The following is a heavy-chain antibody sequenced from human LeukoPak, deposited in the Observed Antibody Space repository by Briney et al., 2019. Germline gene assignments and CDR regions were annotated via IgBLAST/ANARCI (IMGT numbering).Heavy chain of an antibody. V-gene: IGHV3-23*01. Sequence: GGSLRLSCAASGFTFSSYAMSWVRQAPGKGLEWVSAISGSGGSTYYADSVKGRFAISRDNSKNTLYLQMNSLRAEDTAVYYCAKAFGYSSGWYAMPGDYYYYGMDVWGQGTTVTVSS. CDR2: ISGSGGST. CDR3: AKAFGYSSGWYAMPGDYYYYGMDV. D-gene: IGHD6-19*01. J-gene: IGHJ6*02. CDR1: GFTFSSYA.